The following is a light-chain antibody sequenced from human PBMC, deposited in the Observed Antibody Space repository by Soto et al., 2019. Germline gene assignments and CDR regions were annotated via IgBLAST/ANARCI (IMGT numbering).Light chain of an antibody. CDR3: QQDTNLPA. V-gene: IGKV1-27*01. J-gene: IGKJ4*01. CDR2: AAS. Sequence: DIQMTQSPSSLSASVGDRVTITCRASQGISNYLAWYQQIPGKVPKLLISAASTLQSGVPPRCSGRGSGTDFTLTISSLQPEDVATYYWQQDTNLPAFGGGTKVEIK. CDR1: QGISNY.